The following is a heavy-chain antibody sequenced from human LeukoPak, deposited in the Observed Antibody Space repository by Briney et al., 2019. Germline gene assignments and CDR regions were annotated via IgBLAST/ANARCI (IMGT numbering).Heavy chain of an antibody. J-gene: IGHJ4*02. D-gene: IGHD2/OR15-2a*01. CDR3: ARDLSESYYFDY. Sequence: NTSETLSLTCTVSGGSISSGDYYWSWIRQPPGKSLEWIGYIYYSGSTYYNPSLKSRVTISVDTSKNQFSLKLSSVTAADTAVYYCARDLSESYYFDYWGQGTLVTVSS. V-gene: IGHV4-30-4*08. CDR1: GGSISSGDYY. CDR2: IYYSGST.